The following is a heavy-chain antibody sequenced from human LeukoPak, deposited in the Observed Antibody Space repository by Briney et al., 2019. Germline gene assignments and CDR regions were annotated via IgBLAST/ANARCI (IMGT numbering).Heavy chain of an antibody. CDR1: GFTVSSNY. V-gene: IGHV3-53*01. J-gene: IGHJ4*02. CDR2: IYSGGST. CDR3: ARGGSYYTPSDY. D-gene: IGHD1-26*01. Sequence: GGSLGLSCAASGFTVSSNYMSWVRQAPGKGLEWVSVIYSGGSTYYADSVKGRFTISRDNSKNTLYLQMNSLRAEDTAVYYCARGGSYYTPSDYWGQGTLVTVSS.